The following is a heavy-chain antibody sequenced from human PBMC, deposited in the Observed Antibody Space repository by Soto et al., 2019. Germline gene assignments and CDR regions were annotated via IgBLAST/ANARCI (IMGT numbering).Heavy chain of an antibody. CDR1: GFTFSNYA. D-gene: IGHD5-12*01. Sequence: EVKLLESGGGLVQPGGSLRLACAASGFTFSNYAMSWVRQAPGTGLEWVSSISGSGGSTYYADSVKGRFTISRDNSKNTLYLQMNSLRADDTAVYYCAKDLEGSGYDSGNDYWGQGTLVTVSS. CDR2: ISGSGGST. CDR3: AKDLEGSGYDSGNDY. V-gene: IGHV3-23*01. J-gene: IGHJ4*02.